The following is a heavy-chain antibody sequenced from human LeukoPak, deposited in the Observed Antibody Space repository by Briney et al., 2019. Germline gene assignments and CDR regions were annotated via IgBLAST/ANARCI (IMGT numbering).Heavy chain of an antibody. CDR2: IYYSGST. D-gene: IGHD2-2*01. Sequence: SETLSLTCTVSGGSISSYYWGWIRQPPGKGLEWIGYIYYSGSTNYNPSLKSRVTISVDTSKNQFSLKLSSVTAADTAVYYCARDELYCSSTSCSNFYYYGMDVWGKGTTVTVSS. J-gene: IGHJ6*04. V-gene: IGHV4-59*01. CDR1: GGSISSYY. CDR3: ARDELYCSSTSCSNFYYYGMDV.